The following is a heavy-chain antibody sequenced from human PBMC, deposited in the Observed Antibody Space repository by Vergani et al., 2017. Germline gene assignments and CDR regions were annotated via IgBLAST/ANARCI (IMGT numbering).Heavy chain of an antibody. CDR3: AREETASGDYYFEN. CDR2: IIPLYGST. D-gene: IGHD3-3*01. CDR1: GVPFSNAG. Sequence: QVQLVQSGAELKKPGSSVKLSCKASGVPFSNAGYSWIRQAPGQGLEWMGRIIPLYGSTDYTHTFQGRLTISADELSNTVDMELGSLTSVDTAVYFCAREETASGDYYFENWGQGTPVTVS. V-gene: IGHV1-69*15. J-gene: IGHJ4*02.